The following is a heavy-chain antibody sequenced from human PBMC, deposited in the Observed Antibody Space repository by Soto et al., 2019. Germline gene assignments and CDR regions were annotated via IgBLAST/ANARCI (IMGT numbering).Heavy chain of an antibody. CDR2: INRDGSEK. CDR3: ARAPDGGGSYYYFDN. D-gene: IGHD3-22*01. Sequence: GGSLRLSCVASGFTFSNYWMSWVRQAPGKGLQWVANINRDGSEKYYVDSLKGRFTISRDNAENSLYLEMNTLRAEDTAVYYCARAPDGGGSYYYFDNWGQGXLVTVYS. J-gene: IGHJ4*02. V-gene: IGHV3-7*03. CDR1: GFTFSNYW.